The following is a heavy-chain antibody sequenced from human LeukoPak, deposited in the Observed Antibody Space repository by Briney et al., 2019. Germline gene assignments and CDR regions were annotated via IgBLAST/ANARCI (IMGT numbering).Heavy chain of an antibody. CDR1: GYTFTGYY. CDR3: ARATANIRNAFDI. CDR2: INPNSGGT. V-gene: IGHV1-2*02. D-gene: IGHD2/OR15-2a*01. Sequence: ASVKVSCKASGYTFTGYYMHWVRQAPGQGLEWMGWINPNSGGTNYAQKFQGRVTMTRDTSISTAYVELSRLRSDDTAVYYCARATANIRNAFDIWGQGTMVTVSS. J-gene: IGHJ3*02.